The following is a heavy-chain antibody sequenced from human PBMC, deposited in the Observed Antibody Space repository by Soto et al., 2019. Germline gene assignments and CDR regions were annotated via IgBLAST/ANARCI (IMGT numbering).Heavy chain of an antibody. Sequence: XATLSLTCAVSGYSISSGYYWCWIRQPPGKGLEWIGSIYHSGSTYYNPSLKSRVTISVDTSKNQFSLKLSSVTAADTAVYYCAGEIAAAGGVDYWGQGTQVTVSS. CDR1: GYSISSGYY. J-gene: IGHJ4*02. CDR3: AGEIAAAGGVDY. V-gene: IGHV4-38-2*01. D-gene: IGHD6-13*01. CDR2: IYHSGST.